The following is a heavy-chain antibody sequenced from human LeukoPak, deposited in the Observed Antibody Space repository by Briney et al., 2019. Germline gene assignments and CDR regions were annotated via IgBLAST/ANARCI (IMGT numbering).Heavy chain of an antibody. CDR3: ARDLSGWLHYYYYMDV. V-gene: IGHV1-18*01. Sequence: GASVKVSCKASGYTFTSYGISWVRQAPGQGLEWMGWISAYNGNTNYAQKLQGRVTMTTDTSTSTAYMELRSLRSDDTAVYYCARDLSGWLHYYYYMDVWGKGTTVTISS. D-gene: IGHD6-19*01. CDR1: GYTFTSYG. J-gene: IGHJ6*03. CDR2: ISAYNGNT.